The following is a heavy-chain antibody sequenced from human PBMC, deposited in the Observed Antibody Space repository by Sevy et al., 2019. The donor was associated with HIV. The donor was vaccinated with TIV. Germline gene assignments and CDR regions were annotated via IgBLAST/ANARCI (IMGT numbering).Heavy chain of an antibody. Sequence: ASVNVSCKASGYTFTSYGISWVRQAPGQGLEWMGWISAYNGNTNYSQKLQGRVTMTTDTSTSTAYMELRSLRSDDTAVYYCARDRWIYYDSSGYDNWFDPWGQGTLVTVSS. J-gene: IGHJ5*02. D-gene: IGHD3-22*01. V-gene: IGHV1-18*01. CDR1: GYTFTSYG. CDR2: ISAYNGNT. CDR3: ARDRWIYYDSSGYDNWFDP.